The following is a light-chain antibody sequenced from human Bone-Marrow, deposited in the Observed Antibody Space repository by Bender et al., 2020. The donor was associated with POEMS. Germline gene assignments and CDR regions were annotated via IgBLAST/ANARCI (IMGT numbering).Light chain of an antibody. CDR1: KLAHNY. CDR3: QAWQTNSAYV. CDR2: QDS. J-gene: IGLJ1*01. Sequence: SYELTQPPSVSVSPGQTATITCSGDKLAHNYACWYQQKPGQSPVVVIYQDSKRPSGIPERFSGSNSGSTATLTISGIQAMDEADYYCQAWQTNSAYVFGSGTTVTVL. V-gene: IGLV3-1*01.